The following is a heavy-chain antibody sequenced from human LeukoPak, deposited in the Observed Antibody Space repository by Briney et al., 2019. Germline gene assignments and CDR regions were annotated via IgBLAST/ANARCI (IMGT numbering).Heavy chain of an antibody. CDR1: GFTFTNYW. D-gene: IGHD6-19*01. CDR3: VRNLAVAGTCFDS. Sequence: PGGSLRPSCTASGFTFTNYWMHWVRQAPGMGLVWVSRLPPDELDIIYADSVKGRFTISRDNAESSLYLQMNSLRVEDTAVYYCVRNLAVAGTCFDSWGQGTLVTVSS. V-gene: IGHV3-74*01. CDR2: LPPDELDI. J-gene: IGHJ4*02.